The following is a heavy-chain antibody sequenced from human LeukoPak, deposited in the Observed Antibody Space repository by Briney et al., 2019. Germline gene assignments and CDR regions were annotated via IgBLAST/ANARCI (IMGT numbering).Heavy chain of an antibody. CDR1: GFTFSSYG. CDR2: IRYDGSNK. CDR3: AKDGYCSSASCHGGVVY. V-gene: IGHV3-30*02. Sequence: GGSLRLSCAASGFTFSSYGMHWVRQAPGKGLEWVAFIRYDGSNKYYADSVKGRFTISRDNSKNTLYLQMNSLRAEDTAVYYCAKDGYCSSASCHGGVVYWGQGTLVTVSS. D-gene: IGHD2-2*03. J-gene: IGHJ4*02.